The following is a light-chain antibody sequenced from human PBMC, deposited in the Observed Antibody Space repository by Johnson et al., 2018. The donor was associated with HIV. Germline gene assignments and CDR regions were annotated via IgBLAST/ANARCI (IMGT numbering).Light chain of an antibody. CDR2: ENN. V-gene: IGLV1-51*02. CDR1: SSNIGNNY. CDR3: GTWDNSLSTGAV. Sequence: QSVLTQPPSVSAAPGQKVTISCSGSSSNIGNNYVSWYQQLPGTAPKLLIYENNMRPSGIPDRFSGSKSGTSATLGIAGLQTGDEAYYYCGTWDNSLSTGAVFGTGTKVTVL. J-gene: IGLJ1*01.